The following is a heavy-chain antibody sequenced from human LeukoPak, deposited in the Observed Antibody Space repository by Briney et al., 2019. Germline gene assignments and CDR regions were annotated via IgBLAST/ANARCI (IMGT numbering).Heavy chain of an antibody. CDR2: ISGSGNGT. CDR1: GFTFRTYA. Sequence: GGSLRLSCTASGFTFRTYAMNWVRQAPGKGLEWLSGISGSGNGTYYADSVKGRFTISRDNSKNMVYLQMNGLTVEDAATYYCARRTMSAFDSWGQGTLLTVSS. V-gene: IGHV3-23*01. CDR3: ARRTMSAFDS. J-gene: IGHJ4*02. D-gene: IGHD5-24*01.